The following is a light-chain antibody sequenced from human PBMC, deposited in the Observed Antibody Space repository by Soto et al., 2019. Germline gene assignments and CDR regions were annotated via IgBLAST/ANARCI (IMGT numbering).Light chain of an antibody. CDR2: KAS. V-gene: IGKV1-5*03. Sequence: DIQMTQSPSTLSASVGDRVTITCRASQSISSSLAWYQQKPGKAPKLLIYKASSLERGVPSRFSGSGSGTEFTLTISSLQPDDFATYYCQQYNSYSFTFGGGTTVDIK. J-gene: IGKJ4*01. CDR3: QQYNSYSFT. CDR1: QSISSS.